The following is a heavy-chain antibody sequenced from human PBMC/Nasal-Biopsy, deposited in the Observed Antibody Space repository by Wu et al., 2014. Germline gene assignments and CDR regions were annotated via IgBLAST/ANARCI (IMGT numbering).Heavy chain of an antibody. CDR2: INWNSVNI. J-gene: IGHJ3*01. V-gene: IGHV3-9*01. Sequence: LRLSCAASGFDFEDYAMQWVRQAPGKGLEWVSGINWNSVNIAYAESVKGRFTISRDNAKKSLYLQMDSLRPEDTALYYCAKDRDIGFPHDAFDVWGQGTLVTVSS. CDR3: AKDRDIGFPHDAFDV. D-gene: IGHD3-10*01. CDR1: GFDFEDYA.